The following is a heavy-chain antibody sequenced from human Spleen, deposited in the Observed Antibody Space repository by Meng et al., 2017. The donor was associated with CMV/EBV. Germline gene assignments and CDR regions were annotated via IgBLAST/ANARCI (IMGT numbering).Heavy chain of an antibody. Sequence: ASVKVSCKASGYTFTAYYIHWVRQAPGQGLEWMGRINPDGGTTTYSQKFQGEITLTSDTSTTTVFLELSSLKSEDTAIYYCARDLVGYDAFDVWGQGTMVTVSS. CDR1: GYTFTAYY. D-gene: IGHD3-22*01. J-gene: IGHJ3*01. V-gene: IGHV1-46*01. CDR2: INPDGGTT. CDR3: ARDLVGYDAFDV.